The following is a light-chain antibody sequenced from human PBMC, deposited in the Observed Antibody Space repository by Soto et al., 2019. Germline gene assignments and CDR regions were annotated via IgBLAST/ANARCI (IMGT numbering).Light chain of an antibody. J-gene: IGLJ2*01. CDR3: SSYTSSSDVV. CDR1: SSDVGGYNY. V-gene: IGLV2-14*01. CDR2: DVS. Sequence: QSVLTQPASVSGSPGQSITISCTGTSSDVGGYNYVSWYQQHPGKAPKLMIYDVSNRPSGVSNRFSGSKSCNTASLTISGLQAEDEADYYCSSYTSSSDVVFGGVTKLTVL.